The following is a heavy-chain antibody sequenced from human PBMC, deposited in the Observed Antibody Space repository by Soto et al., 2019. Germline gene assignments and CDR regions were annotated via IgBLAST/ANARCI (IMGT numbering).Heavy chain of an antibody. CDR3: AKDRGYPRDYFHY. D-gene: IGHD2-2*01. CDR1: GFTLNNYG. V-gene: IGHV3-23*01. J-gene: IGHJ4*02. CDR2: ISPNGQGI. Sequence: EVQLLESGGGLVQPGGSLRLSCAASGFTLNNYGMSWVRQGPGKGLEWVSAISPNGQGIYYADSVKGRFIISKDNSKNTVFLHMDSLAADDTAVYYCAKDRGYPRDYFHYWGQGTLVTVSS.